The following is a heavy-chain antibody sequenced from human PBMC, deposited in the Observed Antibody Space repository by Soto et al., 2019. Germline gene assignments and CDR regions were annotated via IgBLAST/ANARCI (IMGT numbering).Heavy chain of an antibody. CDR2: ISGGGGST. J-gene: IGHJ6*02. CDR1: EFTFSNYA. CDR3: AKAKVLSDYGSGSYDYYYYGMDV. V-gene: IGHV3-23*01. Sequence: PGGSLRLSCAASEFTFSNYAMSWVRQAPGKGLEWVSAISGGGGSTYYADSVKGRFTISRDNSKNTLYLQMNSLRAEDTAVYYCAKAKVLSDYGSGSYDYYYYGMDVWGQGTTVTVSS. D-gene: IGHD3-10*01.